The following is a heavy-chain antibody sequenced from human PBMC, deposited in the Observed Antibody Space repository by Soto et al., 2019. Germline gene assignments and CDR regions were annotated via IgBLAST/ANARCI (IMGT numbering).Heavy chain of an antibody. V-gene: IGHV5-51*03. CDR3: ARFGGYCSGPICLFDY. CDR1: GYIFITSW. Sequence: EVQLVQSGAEVKKPGESLKISCKASGYIFITSWIGWVRQMPGKGLEWMGIIYPLDSSIKHDPFFQRRVTISADKSITTAYLQWSSLEASATAMYYCARFGGYCSGPICLFDYWCQGTLVTVSS. J-gene: IGHJ4*02. CDR2: IYPLDSSI. D-gene: IGHD2-15*01.